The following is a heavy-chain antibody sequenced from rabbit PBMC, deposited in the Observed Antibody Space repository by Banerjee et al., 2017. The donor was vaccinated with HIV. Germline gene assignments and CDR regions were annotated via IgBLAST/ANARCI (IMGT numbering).Heavy chain of an antibody. V-gene: IGHV1S40*01. Sequence: QSLEESGGDLVKPGASLTLTCTASGFSFSSSYWIWWVRQAPGKGLEWIACIYAGSSGSTYYASWAKGRFTISKTSSTTVTLQMTSLTAADTATYFCAREGSDFRAYFNLWGPGTLVTVS. D-gene: IGHD8-1*01. CDR1: GFSFSSSYW. CDR2: IYAGSSGST. CDR3: AREGSDFRAYFNL. J-gene: IGHJ4*01.